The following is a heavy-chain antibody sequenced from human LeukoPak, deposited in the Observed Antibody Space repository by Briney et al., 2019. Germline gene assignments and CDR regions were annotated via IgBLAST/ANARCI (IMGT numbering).Heavy chain of an antibody. J-gene: IGHJ4*02. CDR2: ITAYNATT. Sequence: ASVTVSYKGSGYTFTNYGSSWVGQAPGQGGEGMGLITAYNATTNYAQNLQGRVTMTTDTSTSTAYMELRSLRSHDTAVYYCARSKGVTGPFDYWGQGTLVTVSS. CDR3: ARSKGVTGPFDY. D-gene: IGHD2-21*02. V-gene: IGHV1-18*01. CDR1: GYTFTNYG.